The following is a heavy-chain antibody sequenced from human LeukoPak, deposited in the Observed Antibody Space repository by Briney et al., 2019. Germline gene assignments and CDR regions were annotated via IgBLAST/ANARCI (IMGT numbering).Heavy chain of an antibody. V-gene: IGHV3-30-3*01. CDR1: GFTFRTYP. CDR2: ISYDGISE. Sequence: TGGSLRLSCAASGFTFRTYPMHWVRQAPGKGLEWVALISYDGISEYYADSVKGRFTISRDNSKNTLYLQMNSLRAEDTAVYYCARDPKGYCSGGSCYIYYFDYWGQGTLVTVSS. D-gene: IGHD2-15*01. CDR3: ARDPKGYCSGGSCYIYYFDY. J-gene: IGHJ4*02.